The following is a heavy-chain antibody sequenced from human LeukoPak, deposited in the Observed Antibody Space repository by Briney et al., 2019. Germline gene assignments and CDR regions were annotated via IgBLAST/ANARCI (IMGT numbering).Heavy chain of an antibody. CDR1: GGSITTYY. V-gene: IGHV4-59*01. CDR2: IYYTGSS. D-gene: IGHD3-22*01. Sequence: SETLSLTCTVSGGSITTYYWSWIRQPPGKGLEWIGYIYYTGSSNYNPSLKSRVTLSVDTSKNQFSLKLSSVTAADTAVYYCAKYDTSGNYMDVWAKGPRSPSP. CDR3: AKYDTSGNYMDV. J-gene: IGHJ6*03.